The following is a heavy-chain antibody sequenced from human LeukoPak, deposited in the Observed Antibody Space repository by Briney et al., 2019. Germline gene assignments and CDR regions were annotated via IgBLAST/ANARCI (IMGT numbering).Heavy chain of an antibody. V-gene: IGHV4-38-2*01. CDR1: GYSISNDYC. J-gene: IGHJ4*02. CDR3: ATWRGICRNYFDY. D-gene: IGHD2/OR15-2a*01. Sequence: SETLSLTCAVSGYSISNDYCWGWIRQSPGKGLGWIGSIYHRGSAYHKPSLNSRVTISIDRSKNQFSLKLSSVTAADTAVYYCATWRGICRNYFDYWGQGTLVTVYS. CDR2: IYHRGSA.